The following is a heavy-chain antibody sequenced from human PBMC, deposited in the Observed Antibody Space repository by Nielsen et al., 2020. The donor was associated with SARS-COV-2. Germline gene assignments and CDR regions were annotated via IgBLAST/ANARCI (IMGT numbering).Heavy chain of an antibody. D-gene: IGHD3-22*01. CDR3: ARMPNYYDTTLA. V-gene: IGHV3-49*03. Sequence: GESLKISCPASGFTFGDYAMSWFRQAPGSGLEWIGFVRSQEYGGTSEYAASVKGRFTISRDDSKNIAYLQMTSLRTEDTAVYYCARMPNYYDTTLAWGLGTLVTVSS. CDR1: GFTFGDYA. J-gene: IGHJ4*02. CDR2: VRSQEYGGTS.